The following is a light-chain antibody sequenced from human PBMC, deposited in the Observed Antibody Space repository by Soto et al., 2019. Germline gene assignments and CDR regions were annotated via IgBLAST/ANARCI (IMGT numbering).Light chain of an antibody. Sequence: EVVMTQSPSTLSVSPWERSTLSFMASETVATNLAWYQQKPGQAPRLLISGASTRAAGISDRFRGSGSGTDFTLTITRLEPEDFAVYYCQQYVTSSPRTFGQGTKVDIK. CDR2: GAS. J-gene: IGKJ1*01. CDR1: ETVATN. CDR3: QQYVTSSPRT. V-gene: IGKV3-15*01.